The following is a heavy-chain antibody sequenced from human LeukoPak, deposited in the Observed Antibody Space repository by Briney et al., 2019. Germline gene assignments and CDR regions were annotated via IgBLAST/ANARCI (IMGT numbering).Heavy chain of an antibody. CDR3: ASPLYYYGSGSYLPRYYMDV. CDR2: INQSGST. J-gene: IGHJ6*03. CDR1: GGSISSSSYY. V-gene: IGHV4-39*07. Sequence: PSETLSLTCTVSGGSISSSSYYWGWIRQPPGKGLEWIGEINQSGSTNYNPSLKSRVTISVDTSKNQFSLKLSSVTAADTAVYYCASPLYYYGSGSYLPRYYMDVWGKGTTVTVSS. D-gene: IGHD3-10*01.